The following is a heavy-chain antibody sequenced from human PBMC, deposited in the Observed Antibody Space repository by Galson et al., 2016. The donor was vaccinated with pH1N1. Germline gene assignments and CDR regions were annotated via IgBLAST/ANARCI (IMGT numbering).Heavy chain of an antibody. Sequence: SVKVSCKASTYSFSGYYIHWVRQAPGQGLERMGWISPDSGGTVYAQKFQDWVTMTWDTSINTTYMEVTRLTSDDTAVYFCATSSPHITGTTGFFGLDVWGQGTTVTVSS. V-gene: IGHV1-2*04. CDR2: ISPDSGGT. CDR3: ATSSPHITGTTGFFGLDV. D-gene: IGHD1-7*01. J-gene: IGHJ6*02. CDR1: TYSFSGYY.